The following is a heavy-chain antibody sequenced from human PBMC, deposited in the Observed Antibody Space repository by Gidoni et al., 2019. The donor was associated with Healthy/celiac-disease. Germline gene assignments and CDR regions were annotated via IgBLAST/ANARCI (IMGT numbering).Heavy chain of an antibody. CDR2: INPNSGGT. V-gene: IGHV1-2*02. Sequence: QVQLVQSGAEVKKPAASVKVSCKASGYTFTGYYMHWVRQAPGQGLEWMGWINPNSGGTNYAQKFQGRVTMTRDTSISTAYMELSRLRSDDTAVYYCARDPSYSSSSNYYYYGMDVWGQGTTVTVSS. J-gene: IGHJ6*02. CDR1: GYTFTGYY. D-gene: IGHD6-6*01. CDR3: ARDPSYSSSSNYYYYGMDV.